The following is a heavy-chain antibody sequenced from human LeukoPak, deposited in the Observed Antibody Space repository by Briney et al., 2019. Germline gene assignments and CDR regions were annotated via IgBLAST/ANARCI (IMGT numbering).Heavy chain of an antibody. J-gene: IGHJ1*01. CDR2: IYDSGST. D-gene: IGHD6-13*01. CDR1: GGSASRYY. Sequence: SETQSLTCTVSGGSASRYYWSWIRQPPGKSLEWIGYIYDSGSTAYNPSLKSRVTISIDTSNNRFSLNLTSVTAADTAVYYCARLPGIAAVWGQGTLVIVSS. CDR3: ARLPGIAAV. V-gene: IGHV4-59*08.